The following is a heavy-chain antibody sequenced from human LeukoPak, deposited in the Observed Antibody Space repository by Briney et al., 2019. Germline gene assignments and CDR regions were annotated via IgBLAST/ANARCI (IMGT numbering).Heavy chain of an antibody. CDR3: ARRGKVHYDILTGYYGDYYYYMDV. V-gene: IGHV1-18*01. CDR1: GYTFTSYG. CDR2: ISAYNGNT. J-gene: IGHJ6*03. Sequence: GASVKVSCKASGYTFTSYGISWVRQAPGQGLEWMGWISAYNGNTNYAQKLQGRVTMTTDTSTSTVYMELSSLRSEDTAVYYCARRGKVHYDILTGYYGDYYYYMDVWGKGTTVTISS. D-gene: IGHD3-9*01.